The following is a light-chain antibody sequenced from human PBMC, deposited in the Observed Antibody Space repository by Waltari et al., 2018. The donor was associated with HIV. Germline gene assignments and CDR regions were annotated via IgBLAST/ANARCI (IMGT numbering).Light chain of an antibody. Sequence: SYVLTQPPSVSVAPGQTARITRGGNNIGSKTVHWYQQQPGRAPVLVIYDDSDRPSGIPERFSGSTSGNTATLTISRVEAGDEADFYCQVWDSSTDHWVFGGGTKLTVL. CDR2: DDS. CDR3: QVWDSSTDHWV. V-gene: IGLV3-21*02. CDR1: NIGSKT. J-gene: IGLJ3*02.